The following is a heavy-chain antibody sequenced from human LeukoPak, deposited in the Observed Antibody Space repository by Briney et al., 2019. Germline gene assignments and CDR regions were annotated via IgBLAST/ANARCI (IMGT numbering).Heavy chain of an antibody. D-gene: IGHD3-10*01. J-gene: IGHJ4*02. CDR3: AREGSGSYSPNFDY. V-gene: IGHV4-39*01. CDR2: IYHSGST. Sequence: SETLSLTCTVSGGSISSSSYYWGWIRQPPGKGLEWIGTIYHSGSTYFNPSLRGRLTISVDTSKSQFSLKLSSVTAADTAVYYCAREGSGSYSPNFDYWGQGTLVTVSS. CDR1: GGSISSSSYY.